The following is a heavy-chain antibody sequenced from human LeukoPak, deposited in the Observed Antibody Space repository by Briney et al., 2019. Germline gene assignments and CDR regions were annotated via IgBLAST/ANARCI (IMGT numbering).Heavy chain of an antibody. D-gene: IGHD3-22*01. Sequence: SETLSLTCTVSGGSITTYHWTWIRQPPGKGLEWIGRIHYSGGADYSPPLKSRVSISLDTSKNHFSLRLSSVTAADTAVYYCAVGASGSTPIDYWGQGTLVTVSS. CDR2: IHYSGGA. CDR3: AVGASGSTPIDY. J-gene: IGHJ4*02. CDR1: GGSITTYH. V-gene: IGHV4-59*12.